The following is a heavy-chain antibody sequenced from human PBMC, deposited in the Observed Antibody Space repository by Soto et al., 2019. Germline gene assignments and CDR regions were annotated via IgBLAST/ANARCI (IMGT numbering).Heavy chain of an antibody. CDR1: GFTFSDYY. J-gene: IGHJ3*02. V-gene: IGHV3-11*06. Sequence: RGSLRLSCAASGFTFSDYYMSWIRQAPGKGLEWVSYISSSSSYTNYADSVKGRFTISRDNAKNSLYLQMNSLRAEDTAVYYCARERIRFFRNDASDIWGQGTMVTVSS. D-gene: IGHD3-3*01. CDR2: ISSSSSYT. CDR3: ARERIRFFRNDASDI.